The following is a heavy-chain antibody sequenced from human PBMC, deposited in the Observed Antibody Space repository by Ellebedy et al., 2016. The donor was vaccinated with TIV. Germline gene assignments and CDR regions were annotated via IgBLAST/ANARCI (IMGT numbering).Heavy chain of an antibody. CDR3: ARFRYTSFWHLGHNGLDY. V-gene: IGHV3-11*03. CDR2: ISSHGNFT. J-gene: IGHJ4*02. D-gene: IGHD6-19*01. Sequence: PGGSLRLSCTASEFRFGDFCMSWIRQTPGKGLEWLSYISSHGNFTNYADSVKGRFTISRDNAAQSLYLQINNLRADDTAVYYCARFRYTSFWHLGHNGLDYWGQGTLVSVSS. CDR1: EFRFGDFC.